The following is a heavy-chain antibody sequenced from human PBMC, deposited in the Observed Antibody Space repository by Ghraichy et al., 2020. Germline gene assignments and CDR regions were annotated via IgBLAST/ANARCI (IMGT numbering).Heavy chain of an antibody. D-gene: IGHD3-22*01. J-gene: IGHJ3*01. Sequence: KVSCKGSGYSFTYYWIGWVRQLPGKGLEWMEILYPGDSDTRYSPSFQGQVTISADKSISTAYLHWSSLKASDTAIYYCARHRSYFDHQEVFDLWGQGIMVTVSS. V-gene: IGHV5-51*01. CDR1: GYSFTYYW. CDR3: ARHRSYFDHQEVFDL. CDR2: LYPGDSDT.